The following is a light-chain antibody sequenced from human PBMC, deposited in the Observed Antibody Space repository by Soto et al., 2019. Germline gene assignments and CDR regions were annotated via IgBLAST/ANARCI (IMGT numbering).Light chain of an antibody. V-gene: IGLV2-14*01. Sequence: QAASVSGSPGQSITISCTGTSSDIGYYNYVSWYQQHPGKAPKLMIYEVSNRPSGVSNRFSGSKSGDTASLTISGLQAEDEADYYCRSYTSSSTYVFGTGTKLTVL. J-gene: IGLJ1*01. CDR3: RSYTSSSTYV. CDR2: EVS. CDR1: SSDIGYYNY.